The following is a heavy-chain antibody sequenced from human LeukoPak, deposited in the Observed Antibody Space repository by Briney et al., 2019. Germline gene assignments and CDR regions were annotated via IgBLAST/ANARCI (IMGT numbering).Heavy chain of an antibody. Sequence: PGGSLRLSCAASGFTFSDYYMSWIRQAPGKGLEWVSYISSSGSTIYYADSVKGRFTISRDNAKNSLYLQMNSLRAEDTAVYYCARDLATVATPYFDYWGQGALVTVSS. J-gene: IGHJ4*02. D-gene: IGHD4-23*01. CDR3: ARDLATVATPYFDY. CDR2: ISSSGSTI. V-gene: IGHV3-11*01. CDR1: GFTFSDYY.